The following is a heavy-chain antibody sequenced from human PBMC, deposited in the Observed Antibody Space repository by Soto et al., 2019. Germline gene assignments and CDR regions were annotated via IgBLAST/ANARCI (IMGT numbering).Heavy chain of an antibody. CDR1: GYSFTSYW. V-gene: IGHV5-51*01. CDR3: AGSSVPYYYYGMDV. CDR2: IYPGDSDT. Sequence: XESLTISRKGSGYSFTSYWIGLVRQMPGKGLEWMGIIYPGDSDTRYSPSFQGQVTISADKSISTAYLQWSSLKASDTAMYYCAGSSVPYYYYGMDVWGQGTTVTVSS. J-gene: IGHJ6*02. D-gene: IGHD2-2*01.